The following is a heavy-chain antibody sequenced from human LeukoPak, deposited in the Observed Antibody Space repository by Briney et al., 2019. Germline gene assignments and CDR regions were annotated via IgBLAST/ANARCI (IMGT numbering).Heavy chain of an antibody. J-gene: IGHJ4*02. CDR2: INSDGGST. V-gene: IGHV3-74*01. Sequence: SGGSLRLSCTASGFTFRSYWMHWVRQAPGKGLVWVSRINSDGGSTSYADSVKGRFTISRDNAKNTLYLQMNSLRAEDTAVYYCARRIQGMAPYYFDYWGQGTLVTVSS. CDR3: ARRIQGMAPYYFDY. D-gene: IGHD5-24*01. CDR1: GFTFRSYW.